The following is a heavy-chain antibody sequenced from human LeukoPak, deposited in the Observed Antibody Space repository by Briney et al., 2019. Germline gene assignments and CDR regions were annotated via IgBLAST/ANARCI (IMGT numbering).Heavy chain of an antibody. J-gene: IGHJ4*02. D-gene: IGHD1-26*01. CDR2: IYPGDSDT. CDR3: ARHPSGTYSPFDY. Sequence: GESLKISCKGYGYSFTNSWIGWVRQMPGKGLEWMGIIYPGDSDTRYSPSFQGQVTISADKSISTAYLQWSSLEASDTAIYYCARHPSGTYSPFDYWGQGTLVTVSS. CDR1: GYSFTNSW. V-gene: IGHV5-51*01.